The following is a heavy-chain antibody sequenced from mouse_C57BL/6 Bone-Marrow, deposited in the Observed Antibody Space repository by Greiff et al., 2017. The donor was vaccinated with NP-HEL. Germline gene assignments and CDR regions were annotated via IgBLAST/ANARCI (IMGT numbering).Heavy chain of an antibody. CDR1: GFTFSNYW. Sequence: EVKLMESGGGLVQPGGSMKLSCVASGFTFSNYWMNWVRQSPEKGLEWVAQIRLKSDNYATHYAESVKGRFTISRDYSKRSVYLQMNNLRAEDTGIYYCTGGSFAYWGQGTLVTVAA. CDR2: IRLKSDNYAT. V-gene: IGHV6-3*01. CDR3: TGGSFAY. J-gene: IGHJ3*01.